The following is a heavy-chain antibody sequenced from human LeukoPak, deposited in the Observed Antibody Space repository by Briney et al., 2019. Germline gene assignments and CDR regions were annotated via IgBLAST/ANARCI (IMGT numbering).Heavy chain of an antibody. CDR1: GYTFTSYG. CDR3: ARTESVGIIGGFDY. D-gene: IGHD1-26*01. J-gene: IGHJ4*02. Sequence: ASVKVSCKASGYTFTSYGISWVRQAPGQGLEWMGWISAYNGNTNYAQKLQGRVTITADESTSTAYLELRSLTSDDTAVYYCARTESVGIIGGFDYWGQGTLVTVSS. CDR2: ISAYNGNT. V-gene: IGHV1-18*01.